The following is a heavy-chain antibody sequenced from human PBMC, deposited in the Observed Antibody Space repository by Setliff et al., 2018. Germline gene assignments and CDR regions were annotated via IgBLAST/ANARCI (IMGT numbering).Heavy chain of an antibody. CDR3: AKREIIAVTRWFDP. D-gene: IGHD2-15*01. V-gene: IGHV3-23*01. J-gene: IGHJ5*02. Sequence: HPGGSLRLSCAASGFTFSNFAMGWVRQGPEKGLEWVAVITGDGGGTYYAYSVKGRFTISRDNSKNTLYLQMNSLRAEDTAVYYCAKREIIAVTRWFDPWGQGTLVTVS. CDR1: GFTFSNFA. CDR2: ITGDGGGT.